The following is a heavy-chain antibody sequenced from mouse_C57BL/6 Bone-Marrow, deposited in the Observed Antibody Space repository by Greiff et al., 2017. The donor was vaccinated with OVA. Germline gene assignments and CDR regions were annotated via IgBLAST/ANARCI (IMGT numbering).Heavy chain of an antibody. V-gene: IGHV7-3*02. CDR2: IRDKPHGYTT. Sequence: EVHLVESGGGLVQPGGSLRLSCASSGFTFPDYYMSWVRQPPGKALEGLGFIRDKPHGYTTEYSATMKGRFTISRDNSQSILYLQMNTLRTEDSATYYCARDRNTEIYWYFDVWGAGTTVTVSS. CDR3: ARDRNTEIYWYFDV. J-gene: IGHJ1*01. D-gene: IGHD5-2*01. CDR1: GFTFPDYY.